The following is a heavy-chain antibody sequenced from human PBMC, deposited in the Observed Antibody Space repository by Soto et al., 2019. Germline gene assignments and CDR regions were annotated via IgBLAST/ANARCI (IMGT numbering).Heavy chain of an antibody. CDR3: AKSDAYGSGSPFDY. D-gene: IGHD3-10*01. V-gene: IGHV3-30*18. Sequence: QVQLVESGGGVVQPGRSLRLSCAASGFTFSSYGMHWVRQAPGKGLEWVAVISYDGSNKYYADSVKGRFTISRDNSKNTLYLQMNSLRAEDTAVYYCAKSDAYGSGSPFDYWGQGTLVTVSS. J-gene: IGHJ4*02. CDR1: GFTFSSYG. CDR2: ISYDGSNK.